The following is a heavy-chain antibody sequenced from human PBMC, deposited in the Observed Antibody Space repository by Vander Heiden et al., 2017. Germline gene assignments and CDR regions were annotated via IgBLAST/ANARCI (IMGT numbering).Heavy chain of an antibody. V-gene: IGHV3-23*01. D-gene: IGHD6-13*01. CDR1: GFTFSSYA. CDR3: ANGIQSWPPQIDY. Sequence: EVQLLESGGGLVQPGGSLRLSCAAYGFTFSSYAMSWVRQAPGKGLEWVSAISGSGGSTYYADSVKGRFTISRDNSKNTLYLQMNSLRAEDTAVYYCANGIQSWPPQIDYWGQGTLVTVSS. J-gene: IGHJ4*02. CDR2: ISGSGGST.